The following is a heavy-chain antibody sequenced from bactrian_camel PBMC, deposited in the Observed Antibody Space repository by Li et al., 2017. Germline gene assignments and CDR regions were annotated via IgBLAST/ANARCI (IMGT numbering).Heavy chain of an antibody. D-gene: IGHD2*01. CDR1: GSGYISGAAC. J-gene: IGHJ4*01. V-gene: IGHV3S40*01. CDR2: LYTGDGSA. Sequence: VQLVESGGGSVNGGGSLTLSCAASGSGYISGAACMGWFRQAPGKEPEGIATLYTGDGSAYYGDSVKGRFIISQDNSENTVYLQMNNLAPEDTAVYYCVVGLINGAPWVGPCRYSEDFNYWGKGTQVTVS. CDR3: VVGLINGAPWVGPCRYSEDFNY.